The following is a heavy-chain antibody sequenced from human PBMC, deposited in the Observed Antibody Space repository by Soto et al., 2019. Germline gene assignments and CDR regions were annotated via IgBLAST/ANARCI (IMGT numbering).Heavy chain of an antibody. CDR3: ARADYDYIWGSRRSDAFDI. J-gene: IGHJ3*02. CDR2: MNPNSGNT. Sequence: ASVKVSCKASGYTFTSYDINWVRQATGQGLEWMGWMNPNSGNTGYAQKFQGRVTMTRDTSISTAYMELSSLRSDDTAVYYCARADYDYIWGSRRSDAFDIWGQGTVVTVSS. D-gene: IGHD3-16*01. CDR1: GYTFTSYD. V-gene: IGHV1-8*01.